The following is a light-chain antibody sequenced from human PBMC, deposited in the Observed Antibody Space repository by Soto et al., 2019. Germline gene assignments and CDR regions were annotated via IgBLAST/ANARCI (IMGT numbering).Light chain of an antibody. CDR1: QGISNY. V-gene: IGKV1-27*01. J-gene: IGKJ1*01. Sequence: DIPMTQSPSSLSASVGDRVTVTCRASQGISNYLAWYQQKPGKVPKLLIYAASILQSGVPSRFSGSGSGTDFTLTIRSLQPEDVATYYCQHYYSAPPWTFGQGTKVEI. CDR2: AAS. CDR3: QHYYSAPPWT.